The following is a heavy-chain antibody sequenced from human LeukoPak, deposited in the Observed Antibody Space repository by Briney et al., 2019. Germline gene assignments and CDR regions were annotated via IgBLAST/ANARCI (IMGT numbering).Heavy chain of an antibody. J-gene: IGHJ6*02. D-gene: IGHD6-19*01. CDR3: ARGESSGNYYYGMDV. CDR2: INPNSGGT. V-gene: IGHV1-2*06. Sequence: ASVKVSCKASGYTFTGYYMHWVRQAPGQGLEWMGRINPNSGGTNYAQKFQGRVTMTRDTSISTAYMELSRLRSDDTAVYYCARGESSGNYYYGMDVWGQGTTVTVSS. CDR1: GYTFTGYY.